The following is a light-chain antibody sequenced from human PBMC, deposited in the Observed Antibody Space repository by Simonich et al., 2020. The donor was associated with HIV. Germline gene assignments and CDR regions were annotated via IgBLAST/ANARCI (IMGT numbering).Light chain of an antibody. J-gene: IGLJ2*01. V-gene: IGLV1-47*01. Sequence: QSVLTQSPSASGTPGQRVTISCSGSSSSIGSNYVYWYQQLPGTAPKLLIYRNNQRPSGGPDRFSGSKSGTSASLAISGLRSEDEAAYYCAAWDDTLSGVVFGGGTKVTVL. CDR1: SSSIGSNY. CDR2: RNN. CDR3: AAWDDTLSGVV.